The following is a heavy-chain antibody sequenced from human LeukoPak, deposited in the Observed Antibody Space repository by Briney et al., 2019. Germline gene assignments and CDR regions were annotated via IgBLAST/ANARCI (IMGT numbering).Heavy chain of an antibody. Sequence: GGSLSPPFLGPGFTVSSNYMGWVPQAPGKGLEWVSTIYGGGGTYHADSLKDRFTISRDSSQNALSLQMSSLRAEDTALYYCATWPGAWYGEDDWGQGTLVTVAS. J-gene: IGHJ4*02. CDR3: ATWPGAWYGEDD. D-gene: IGHD3-10*01. CDR1: GFTVSSNY. CDR2: IYGGGGT. V-gene: IGHV3-53*01.